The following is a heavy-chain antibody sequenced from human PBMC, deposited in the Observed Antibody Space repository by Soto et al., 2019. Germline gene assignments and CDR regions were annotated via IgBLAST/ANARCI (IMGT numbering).Heavy chain of an antibody. CDR2: IKSKTDGGTT. D-gene: IGHD6-13*01. CDR3: TIKYSSSWFQVFDY. CDR1: GFTFSNAW. V-gene: IGHV3-15*07. Sequence: EVQLVESGGGLVKPGGSLRLSCAASGFTFSNAWMNWVRQAPGKGLEWVGRIKSKTDGGTTDYAAPVKGRCTISRDDSKNTLYLQMNSLKTEDTAVYYCTIKYSSSWFQVFDYWGQGTLVTVSS. J-gene: IGHJ4*02.